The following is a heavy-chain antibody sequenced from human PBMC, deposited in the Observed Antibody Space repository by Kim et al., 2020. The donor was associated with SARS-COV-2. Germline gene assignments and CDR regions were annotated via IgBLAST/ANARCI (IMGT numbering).Heavy chain of an antibody. D-gene: IGHD6-13*01. CDR3: AKDIAAAEVPAGYYGMDV. Sequence: KGRFTMSRDNAKNSLYLQMNSLRAEDTALYYCAKDIAAAEVPAGYYGMDVWGQGTTVTVSS. V-gene: IGHV3-9*01. J-gene: IGHJ6*02.